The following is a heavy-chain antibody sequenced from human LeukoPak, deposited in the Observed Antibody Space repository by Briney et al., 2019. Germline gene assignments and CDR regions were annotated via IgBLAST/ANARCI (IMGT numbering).Heavy chain of an antibody. CDR2: INHSGST. Sequence: SETLSLTCAVYGGTFSGYYWSWIRQPPGQGLEWIGEINHSGSTNYNPSLKSRVTISVDTSKNQFSLKLSSVTAADTAVYYCARLRAYAYVWGSYRHPGPLDYWGQGTLVTVSS. CDR3: ARLRAYAYVWGSYRHPGPLDY. D-gene: IGHD3-16*02. V-gene: IGHV4-34*01. J-gene: IGHJ4*02. CDR1: GGTFSGYY.